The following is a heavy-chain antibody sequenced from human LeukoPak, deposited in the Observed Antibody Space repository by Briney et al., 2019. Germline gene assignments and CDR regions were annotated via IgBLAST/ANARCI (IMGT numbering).Heavy chain of an antibody. V-gene: IGHV3-30*02. J-gene: IGHJ4*02. D-gene: IGHD6-13*01. CDR2: IRYDGSNK. Sequence: GGSLRLSCAASGFTFSSYGMHWVRQAPGKGLEWVAFIRYDGSNKYYADSVKGRFTISRDNSKNTLYLQMKSLRAEDTAVYYCAKVSSSWYGGFDYWGQGTLVSVSS. CDR1: GFTFSSYG. CDR3: AKVSSSWYGGFDY.